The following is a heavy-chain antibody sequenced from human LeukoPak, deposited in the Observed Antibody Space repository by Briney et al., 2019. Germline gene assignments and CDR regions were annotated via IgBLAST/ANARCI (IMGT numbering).Heavy chain of an antibody. Sequence: SETLSLTCAVYGGSFSGYYWSWIRQPPGKGLEWIGEINHSGRTNYNPSLKSRVTISVDTSENQFSLKLSSVTAADTAVYYCARGGDSGSYLDYWGQGTLVTVSS. D-gene: IGHD1-26*01. CDR2: INHSGRT. J-gene: IGHJ4*02. CDR3: ARGGDSGSYLDY. CDR1: GGSFSGYY. V-gene: IGHV4-34*01.